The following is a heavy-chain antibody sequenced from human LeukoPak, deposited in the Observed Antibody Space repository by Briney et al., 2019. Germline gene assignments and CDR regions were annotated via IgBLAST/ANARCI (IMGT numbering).Heavy chain of an antibody. J-gene: IGHJ4*02. CDR1: QYTFTDYA. Sequence: ASVKVSCKASQYTFTDYAVHWVRQAPGQRLEWMGWINAGNGKTKYSQSFQGRVTITRDTSATTDYMELSSLTSEDTAVYYCARGRWTGVARGSYYFDYWGQGTLVSVSS. CDR2: INAGNGKT. D-gene: IGHD3-10*01. CDR3: ARGRWTGVARGSYYFDY. V-gene: IGHV1-3*01.